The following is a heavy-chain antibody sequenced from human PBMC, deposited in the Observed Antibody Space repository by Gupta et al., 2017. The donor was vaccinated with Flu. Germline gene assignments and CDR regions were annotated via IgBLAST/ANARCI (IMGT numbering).Heavy chain of an antibody. V-gene: IGHV3-30*18. CDR2: IASDGSHK. Sequence: QMQLVESGGGVVQFGTSLRLSCAASGVTFSSYGMHGGRKGPGKGLEWVADIASDGSHKHYADSVRGRFTISRDNSKNTLPLEMDSLRVEDTAVYYCAKDGPWTASCPYYCYYMDVWGKGTTVTVSS. CDR3: AKDGPWTASCPYYCYYMDV. CDR1: GVTFSSYG. D-gene: IGHD2-2*01. J-gene: IGHJ6*03.